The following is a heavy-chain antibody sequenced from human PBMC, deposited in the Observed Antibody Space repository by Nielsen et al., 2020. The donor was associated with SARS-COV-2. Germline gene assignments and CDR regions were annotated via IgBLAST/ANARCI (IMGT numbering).Heavy chain of an antibody. V-gene: IGHV5-51*01. CDR1: GYSFTSYW. CDR2: IYPGDSDT. D-gene: IGHD4-17*01. Sequence: GESLKISCKGSGYSFTSYWIGWVRQMPGKGLEWMGIIYPGDSDTRYSPSFQGQVTISADKSISTAYLQWSSLKASDTAMYYCARGSPWSTGDYVNYYYGMDVWGQGTTVTVSS. CDR3: ARGSPWSTGDYVNYYYGMDV. J-gene: IGHJ6*02.